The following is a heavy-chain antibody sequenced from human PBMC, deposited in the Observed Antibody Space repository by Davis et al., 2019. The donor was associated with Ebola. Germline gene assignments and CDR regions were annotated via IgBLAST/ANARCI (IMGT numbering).Heavy chain of an antibody. J-gene: IGHJ4*02. D-gene: IGHD2-15*01. V-gene: IGHV4-59*08. CDR3: VRQHSGGWQIVDF. Sequence: MPSETLSLTCTVSGGSISSYYWSWIRRPPGKGLVWIGTIYYSGSTNYNPSLKSRVTISVDTSKTQFTLKMSSVTAADTAVYYCVRQHSGGWQIVDFWGQGTLVTVSS. CDR1: GGSISSYY. CDR2: IYYSGST.